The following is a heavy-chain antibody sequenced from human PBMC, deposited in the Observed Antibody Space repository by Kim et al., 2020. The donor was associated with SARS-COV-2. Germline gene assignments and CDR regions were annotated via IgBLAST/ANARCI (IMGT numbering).Heavy chain of an antibody. CDR3: TSDTGFYGLDV. CDR1: GFTVTDYW. V-gene: IGHV3-74*01. J-gene: IGHJ6*02. Sequence: GGSLRLSCATSGFTVTDYWMHWVRQAPGKGLVWVSRIRSGGTGISYADSVKGRFTISRDNVNNTLYLQMNNLRAEDTALYYCTSDTGFYGLDVWGQGTTVTVSS. CDR2: IRSGGTGI.